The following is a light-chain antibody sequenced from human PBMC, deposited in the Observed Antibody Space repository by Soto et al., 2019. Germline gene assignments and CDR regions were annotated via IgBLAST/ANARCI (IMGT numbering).Light chain of an antibody. J-gene: IGLJ3*02. Sequence: QSVLTQPASVSGSLGQSITISCTGTSSDIGGYKYVSWYQQHPGKAPKLIIFEVSNRPSGVSDRFSGSNSGNTASLTISGLQAEDEADYYCTSYSRYRVRGFGGGTKVTV. CDR2: EVS. CDR1: SSDIGGYKY. V-gene: IGLV2-14*01. CDR3: TSYSRYRVRG.